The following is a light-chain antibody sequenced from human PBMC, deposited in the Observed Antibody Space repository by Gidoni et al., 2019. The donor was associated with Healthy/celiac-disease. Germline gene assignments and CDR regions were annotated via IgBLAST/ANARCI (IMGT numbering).Light chain of an antibody. Sequence: DIQMTQSPSSLSASVGDRVTITCRASQSISSYLNWYQQKPGKAPKLLIYAASSLQSGVPSRFSGSGSGTDFTLTISSLQPEEFAAYYCQQSYSTLPFTFGPGTKVDIK. J-gene: IGKJ3*01. CDR1: QSISSY. V-gene: IGKV1-39*01. CDR3: QQSYSTLPFT. CDR2: AAS.